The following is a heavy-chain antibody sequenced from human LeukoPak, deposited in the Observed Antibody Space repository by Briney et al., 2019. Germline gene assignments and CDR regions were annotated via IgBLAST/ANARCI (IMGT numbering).Heavy chain of an antibody. V-gene: IGHV3-23*01. CDR3: ARSPLDDFWSGYNFDY. D-gene: IGHD3-3*01. Sequence: GGSLRLSCAASGFTFSSYAMSWVRQAPGKGLEWVSAISGSGGSTYYADSVKGRFTISRDNSKNTLYLQMNSLRAGDTAVYYCARSPLDDFWSGYNFDYWGQGTLVTVSS. CDR2: ISGSGGST. J-gene: IGHJ4*02. CDR1: GFTFSSYA.